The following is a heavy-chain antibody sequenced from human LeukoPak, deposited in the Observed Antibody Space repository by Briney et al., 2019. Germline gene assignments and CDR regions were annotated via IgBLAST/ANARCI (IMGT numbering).Heavy chain of an antibody. D-gene: IGHD6-6*01. J-gene: IGHJ5*02. V-gene: IGHV1-2*02. CDR3: ARERDSSSNRFDP. CDR2: IYPNSGGT. Sequence: GASVKVSCKASGYTFTGYYMHWVRQAPGQGLEWMGWIYPNSGGTNYAQKFQGRVTMTRDTSISTAYMELSRLRSDDTAVYYCARERDSSSNRFDPWGQGTLVTVSS. CDR1: GYTFTGYY.